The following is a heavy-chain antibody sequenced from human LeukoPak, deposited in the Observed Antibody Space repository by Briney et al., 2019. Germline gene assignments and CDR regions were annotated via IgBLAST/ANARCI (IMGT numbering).Heavy chain of an antibody. Sequence: ASVKVSCKASGYTFSVYYIHWVRQAPGQGLEWMGWINPNSGGTNYAQNFQGRVTMTRDTSIITAYMELSSLRSDDTAVYFCARGSYDSSDYEYFQHWGQGTLVTVSS. CDR3: ARGSYDSSDYEYFQH. J-gene: IGHJ1*01. D-gene: IGHD3-22*01. CDR2: INPNSGGT. CDR1: GYTFSVYY. V-gene: IGHV1-2*02.